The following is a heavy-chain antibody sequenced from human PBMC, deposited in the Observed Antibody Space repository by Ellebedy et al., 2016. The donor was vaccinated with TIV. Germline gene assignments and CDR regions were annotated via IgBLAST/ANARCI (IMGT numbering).Heavy chain of an antibody. CDR1: GFTFSVYW. D-gene: IGHD4-23*01. V-gene: IGHV3-49*03. Sequence: GGSLRLXXATSGFTFSVYWMTWFRQAPGKGLEWVGFIRSKAYGGTTEYAASVKGRFTISRDDSKSIAYLQMNSLKTEDTAVYYCTRDEADSYGGKGYYYYYGMDVWGQGTTVTVSS. CDR2: IRSKAYGGTT. J-gene: IGHJ6*02. CDR3: TRDEADSYGGKGYYYYYGMDV.